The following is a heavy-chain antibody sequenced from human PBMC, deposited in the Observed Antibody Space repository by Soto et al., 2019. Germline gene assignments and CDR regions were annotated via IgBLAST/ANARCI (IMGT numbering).Heavy chain of an antibody. D-gene: IGHD5-18*01. V-gene: IGHV3-30*18. J-gene: IGHJ4*02. CDR3: AKEWIQLWLALDY. CDR2: LSYDGSNK. Sequence: GGSLRLSCAASGFTFSSYGMHWVRQAPGKGLEWVAVLSYDGSNKYYADSVKGRFTISRDNSKNTLYLQMNSLRAEDTAVYYCAKEWIQLWLALDYWGQGTLVTVSS. CDR1: GFTFSSYG.